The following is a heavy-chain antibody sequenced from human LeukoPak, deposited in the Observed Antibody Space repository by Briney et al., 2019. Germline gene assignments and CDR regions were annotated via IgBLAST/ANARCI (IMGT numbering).Heavy chain of an antibody. CDR2: INHSGST. CDR3: ARSSHDSSGYVDY. V-gene: IGHV4-34*01. Sequence: PSETLSLTCAVYGGSFSGYYWSWIRQPPGEGLEWIGEINHSGSTNYNPSLKSRVTISVDTSKNQFSLKLSSVTAADTAVYYCARSSHDSSGYVDYWGQGTLVTVSS. CDR1: GGSFSGYY. D-gene: IGHD3-22*01. J-gene: IGHJ4*02.